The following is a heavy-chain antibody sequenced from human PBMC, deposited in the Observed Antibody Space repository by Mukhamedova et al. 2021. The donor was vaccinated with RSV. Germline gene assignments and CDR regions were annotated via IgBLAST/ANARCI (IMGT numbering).Heavy chain of an antibody. V-gene: IGHV1-69*06. Sequence: VRQAPGQGLEWMGRIIPVFDTPTYSQKFQDRVTITADKSTNTASLELSSLTSEDTAVYYCARGSLTYCSSPTCPPSWYFDLWGRGT. CDR2: IIPVFDTP. CDR3: ARGSLTYCSSPTCPPSWYFDL. J-gene: IGHJ2*01. D-gene: IGHD2-2*01.